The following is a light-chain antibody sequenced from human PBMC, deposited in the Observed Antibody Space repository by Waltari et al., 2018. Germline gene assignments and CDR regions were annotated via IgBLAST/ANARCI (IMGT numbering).Light chain of an antibody. CDR2: EAS. V-gene: IGKV1-33*01. Sequence: DIHMTQSPSSLSARVGDRVTITSQASQDMKKSLNWCLQKPGKAPKVLIFEASNSQTGAPSRFSGSGSGTDFTLTISSLQPEDIGTDYCQQYHSVPLTFGGGTKVEIK. CDR3: QQYHSVPLT. J-gene: IGKJ4*01. CDR1: QDMKKS.